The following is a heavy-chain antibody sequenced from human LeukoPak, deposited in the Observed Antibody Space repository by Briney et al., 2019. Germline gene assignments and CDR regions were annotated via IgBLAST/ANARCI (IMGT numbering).Heavy chain of an antibody. CDR2: ISGSGGST. D-gene: IGHD3-22*01. CDR3: AGLGYYDNSGYYYLYNYGMDV. J-gene: IGHJ6*02. Sequence: PGGSLRLSCAASGFTFSSYAMSWVRQAPGKGLEWVSTISGSGGSTYYADSVKGRFTISRDNSKNTLYLQMNSLRAEDTAVYYCAGLGYYDNSGYYYLYNYGMDVWGQGTTVTVSS. V-gene: IGHV3-23*01. CDR1: GFTFSSYA.